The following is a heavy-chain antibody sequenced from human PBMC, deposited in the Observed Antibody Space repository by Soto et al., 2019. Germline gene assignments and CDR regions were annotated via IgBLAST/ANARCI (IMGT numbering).Heavy chain of an antibody. J-gene: IGHJ4*02. CDR1: GFSLNTGGVG. CDR2: IYWDDEK. CDR3: AHRLTVTTPFVY. V-gene: IGHV2-5*02. Sequence: QITLKESGPPLVKPRQTLTLTCTFSGFSLNTGGVGVGWIRQPPGKALEWLAIIYWDDEKRYSPSLKSRLTITKDTAKNQVVLTMTNMDPVDTATYYCAHRLTVTTPFVYWGQGTLVTVSS. D-gene: IGHD4-17*01.